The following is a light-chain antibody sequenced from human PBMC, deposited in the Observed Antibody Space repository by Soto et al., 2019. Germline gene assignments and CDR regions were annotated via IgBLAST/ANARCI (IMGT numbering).Light chain of an antibody. Sequence: EIVLTQSPATLSSSPGERATLSCRASQTVNSRLAWYQHKPGQAPRLLIYHTSNRATGIPARFSGSGSGTDFTLNISSLEPKDSAVYYRRQVSNEPRTFGQGTKVDIK. J-gene: IGKJ1*01. CDR2: HTS. CDR1: QTVNSR. V-gene: IGKV3-11*01. CDR3: RQVSNEPRT.